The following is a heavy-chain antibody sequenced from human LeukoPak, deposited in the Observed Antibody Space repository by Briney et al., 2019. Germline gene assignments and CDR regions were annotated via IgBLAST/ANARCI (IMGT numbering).Heavy chain of an antibody. D-gene: IGHD6-13*01. CDR2: ISSNGGST. J-gene: IGHJ3*02. CDR3: VKAFSWYLGAFDI. Sequence: GGSLRLSCSASGFTFSSYAMHWVRQAPGEGLEYVSAISSNGGSTYYADSVKGRFTISRDNSKNTLYLQMSSLRAEDTAVYYCVKAFSWYLGAFDIWGQGTMVTVSS. V-gene: IGHV3-64D*06. CDR1: GFTFSSYA.